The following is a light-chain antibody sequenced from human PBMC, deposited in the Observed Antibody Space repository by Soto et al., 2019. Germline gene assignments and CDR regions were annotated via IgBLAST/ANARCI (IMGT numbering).Light chain of an antibody. CDR2: DVS. V-gene: IGLV2-14*03. CDR1: HSDIGGYNY. Sequence: QSALTQPASVSGSPGQSITISCTGTHSDIGGYNYVSWYQQHPGKAPKLMIYDVSNRPSGVSYRFSGSKSGNTASLTISGLQAEDVADYYCSSYTSRSTLGVFGGGTKVTVL. CDR3: SSYTSRSTLGV. J-gene: IGLJ2*01.